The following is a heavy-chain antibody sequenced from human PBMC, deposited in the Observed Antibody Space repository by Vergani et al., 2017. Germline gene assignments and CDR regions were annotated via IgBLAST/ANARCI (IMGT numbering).Heavy chain of an antibody. J-gene: IGHJ5*02. CDR1: GGSISSYY. CDR3: ARNVVVTASNWFDP. V-gene: IGHV4-59*01. Sequence: VQLQESGPGLVKPSQTLSLTCTVSGGSISSYYWSWIRQPPGKGLEWIGYIYYSGSTNYNPSLKSRVTISVDTSKNQFSLKLSSVTAADTAVYYCARNVVVTASNWFDPWGQGTLVTVSS. D-gene: IGHD2-21*02. CDR2: IYYSGST.